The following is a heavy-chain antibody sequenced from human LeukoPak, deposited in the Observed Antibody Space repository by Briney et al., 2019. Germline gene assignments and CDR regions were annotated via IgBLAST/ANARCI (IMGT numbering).Heavy chain of an antibody. Sequence: SETLSLTCTVSGGSISSGDYYWSWIRQPPGKGLEWIGYIYYSGSTYYNPSLKSRVTISVDTSKNQFSLKLSSVTAADTAVYYCARAMVTPYYFDYWGQGALVTVSS. J-gene: IGHJ4*02. D-gene: IGHD4-23*01. V-gene: IGHV4-30-4*01. CDR1: GGSISSGDYY. CDR2: IYYSGST. CDR3: ARAMVTPYYFDY.